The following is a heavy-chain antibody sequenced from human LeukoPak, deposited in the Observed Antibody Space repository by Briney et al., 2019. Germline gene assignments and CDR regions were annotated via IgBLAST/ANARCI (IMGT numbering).Heavy chain of an antibody. CDR1: GGTFSSYA. Sequence: PWASVKVSCKASGGTFSSYAISWVRQAPGQGLEWMGGIIPIFGTANYAQKFQGRVAITADESTSTAYMELSSLRSEDTAVYYCARDRIIITMVRGVITLAYWGQGTLVTVSS. V-gene: IGHV1-69*13. CDR3: ARDRIIITMVRGVITLAY. J-gene: IGHJ4*02. CDR2: IIPIFGTA. D-gene: IGHD3-10*01.